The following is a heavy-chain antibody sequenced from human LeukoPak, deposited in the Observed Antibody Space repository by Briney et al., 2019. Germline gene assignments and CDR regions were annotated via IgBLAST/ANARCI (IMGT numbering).Heavy chain of an antibody. CDR1: GGSISSYY. D-gene: IGHD1-14*01. CDR2: IYYSGST. V-gene: IGHV4-59*01. J-gene: IGHJ4*02. CDR3: ARAGRTSVLDY. Sequence: SETLSLTCTVSGGSISSYYWSWIRQPPGKGLEWIGYIYYSGSTNYNPSLKSRVTISVDKSKNQFSLKLSSVTAADTAVYFCARAGRTSVLDYRGQGTLVTVSS.